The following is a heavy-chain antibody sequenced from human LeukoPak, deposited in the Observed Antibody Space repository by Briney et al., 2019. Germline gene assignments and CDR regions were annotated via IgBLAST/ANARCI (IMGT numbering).Heavy chain of an antibody. CDR2: ISWNSGSI. J-gene: IGHJ3*02. CDR1: GFTFSSYA. CDR3: AKGCSGGSCYSWLHAFDI. D-gene: IGHD2-15*01. V-gene: IGHV3-9*01. Sequence: GGSLRLSCAASGFTFSSYAMSWVRQAPGKGLEWVSGISWNSGSIGYADSVKGRFTISRDNAKNSLYLQMNSLRAEDTALYYCAKGCSGGSCYSWLHAFDIWGQGTMVTVSS.